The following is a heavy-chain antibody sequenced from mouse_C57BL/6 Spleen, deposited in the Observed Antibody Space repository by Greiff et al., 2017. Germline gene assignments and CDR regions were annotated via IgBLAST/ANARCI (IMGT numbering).Heavy chain of an antibody. J-gene: IGHJ4*01. V-gene: IGHV1-82*01. CDR1: GYAFSSSW. CDR3: ARWLLHAMDY. Sequence: QVQLQQSGPELVKPGASVKISCKASGYAFSSSWMNWVKQRPGKGLEWIGRIYPGDGDTNYNGKFKGKATLTADKSSSTAYMQLSSLTSEDSAVXFCARWLLHAMDYWGQGTSVTVSS. CDR2: IYPGDGDT. D-gene: IGHD2-3*01.